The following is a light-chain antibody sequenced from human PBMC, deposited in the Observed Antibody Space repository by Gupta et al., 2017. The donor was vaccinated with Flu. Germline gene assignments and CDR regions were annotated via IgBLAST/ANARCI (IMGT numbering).Light chain of an antibody. CDR3: QSADVTGASRV. CDR2: KDT. V-gene: IGLV3-25*02. J-gene: IGLJ3*02. Sequence: YQLTQPPAMSVSPGQTATIPCSGAALSKQYVYWYRQRPGQAPVLLIFKDTERASGIPDRISGSSSGTRVTLTIRGVQTEDEADYYCQSADVTGASRVFGGGT. CDR1: ALSKQY.